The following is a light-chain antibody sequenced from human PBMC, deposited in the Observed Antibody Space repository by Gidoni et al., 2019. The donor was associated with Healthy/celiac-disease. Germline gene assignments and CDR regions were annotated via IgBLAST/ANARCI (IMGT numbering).Light chain of an antibody. CDR2: DAS. CDR3: QQRSNWPPIFT. Sequence: EIVLTQSPATLSLSPGERATLSCRASQSVNSYLAWYQQKPVQAPRLLIYDASNRATGIPARFSGSGSGTDFTLTISSLEPEDFEVYYCQQRSNWPPIFTFGHGTKVDIK. J-gene: IGKJ3*01. V-gene: IGKV3-11*01. CDR1: QSVNSY.